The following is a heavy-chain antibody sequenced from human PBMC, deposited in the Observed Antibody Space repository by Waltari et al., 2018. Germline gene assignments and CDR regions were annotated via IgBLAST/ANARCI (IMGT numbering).Heavy chain of an antibody. Sequence: QVQLVQSGAEVKKPGSSVKVSCKASGGTFSSYAISWVRPAPGQGLEWMGGIIPIFGTANYAQKFQGRVTITADESTSTAYMELSSLRSEDTAVYYCASWPTWEYSSPFDYWGQGTLVTVSS. CDR3: ASWPTWEYSSPFDY. D-gene: IGHD6-6*01. CDR2: IIPIFGTA. CDR1: GGTFSSYA. V-gene: IGHV1-69*12. J-gene: IGHJ4*02.